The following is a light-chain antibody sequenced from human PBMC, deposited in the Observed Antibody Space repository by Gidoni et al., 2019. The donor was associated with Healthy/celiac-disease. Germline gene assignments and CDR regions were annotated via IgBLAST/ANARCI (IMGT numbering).Light chain of an antibody. J-gene: IGKJ2*01. V-gene: IGKV3-11*01. Sequence: EIVLTQSPATLSLSPGERATLSCRASQGVSGYLAWHQQKPDQAPRLLLYDASHRATGIPARFSGSGSGTDFTLTIGSLEPEDFAVYYCQQRSNWPGTFGQGTKVEIK. CDR3: QQRSNWPGT. CDR2: DAS. CDR1: QGVSGY.